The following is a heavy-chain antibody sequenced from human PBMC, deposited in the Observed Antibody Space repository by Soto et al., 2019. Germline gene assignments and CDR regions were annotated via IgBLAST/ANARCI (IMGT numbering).Heavy chain of an antibody. CDR2: INAGNGNT. V-gene: IGHV1-3*01. D-gene: IGHD1-26*01. J-gene: IGHJ3*02. CDR3: ASYSTDSGSYYPDDAFDI. CDR1: GYTFTSYA. Sequence: ASVKVSCKASGYTFTSYAMHWVRQAPGQRLEWMGWINAGNGNTKYSQKFQGRVTITRDTSASTAYMELSSLRPEDTAVYYCASYSTDSGSYYPDDAFDIWGQGTMVTVSS.